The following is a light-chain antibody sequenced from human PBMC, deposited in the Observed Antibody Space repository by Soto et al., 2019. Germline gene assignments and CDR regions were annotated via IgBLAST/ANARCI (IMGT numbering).Light chain of an antibody. J-gene: IGKJ4*01. CDR2: ATS. CDR1: QSVGNN. CDR3: QQYGDWPLT. V-gene: IGKV3-15*01. Sequence: EIVVTQSPATLSVSPGERTTLSCRASQSVGNNFAWYQKKPGQAPRLLIFATSTRATGVPARFSGSGSGTEVTLTLSSLQYEEFAVYSCQQYGDWPLTFGGRDKVEIE.